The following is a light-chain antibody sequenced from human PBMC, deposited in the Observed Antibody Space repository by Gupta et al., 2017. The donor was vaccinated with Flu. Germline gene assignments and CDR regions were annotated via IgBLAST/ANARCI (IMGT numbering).Light chain of an antibody. CDR2: NNS. CDR3: DAWDGSINGV. V-gene: IGLV1-44*01. CDR1: RTNIGGNP. Sequence: SITISSCGSRTNIGGNPVNWYQHLPGTAPKLLIYNNSQRPSGVPARFSGSNSGTSASLTISGLQSEDEGDYYCDAWDGSINGVFGGGTKLTVL. J-gene: IGLJ3*02.